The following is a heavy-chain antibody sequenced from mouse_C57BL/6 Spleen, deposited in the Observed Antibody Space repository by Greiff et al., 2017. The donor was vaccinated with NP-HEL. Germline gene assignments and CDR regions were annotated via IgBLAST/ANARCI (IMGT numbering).Heavy chain of an antibody. J-gene: IGHJ2*01. V-gene: IGHV5-4*01. Sequence: EVHLVESGGGLVKPGGSLKLSCAASGFTFSSYAMSWVRQTPEKRLEWVATISDGGSYTYYPDNVKGRFTISRDNAKNNLYLQMSHLKSEDTAMYYCARDGEDSLDYWGQGTTLTVSS. CDR2: ISDGGSYT. CDR3: ARDGEDSLDY. CDR1: GFTFSSYA.